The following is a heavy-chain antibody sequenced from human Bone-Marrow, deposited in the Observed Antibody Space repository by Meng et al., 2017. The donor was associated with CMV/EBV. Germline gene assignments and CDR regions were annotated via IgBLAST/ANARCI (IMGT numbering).Heavy chain of an antibody. V-gene: IGHV3-9*01. J-gene: IGHJ6*02. D-gene: IGHD2-21*02. CDR2: ISGNTGFT. Sequence: LSLTCEASGFTFDDFAMHWVRQTQGEGLQWVSGISGNTGFTGYADSVKGRLTISRDNAKKTLSRRISTLRPEDTALYYCAKGGGERVTFDAMNVWGQGTSVTVSS. CDR3: AKGGGERVTFDAMNV. CDR1: GFTFDDFA.